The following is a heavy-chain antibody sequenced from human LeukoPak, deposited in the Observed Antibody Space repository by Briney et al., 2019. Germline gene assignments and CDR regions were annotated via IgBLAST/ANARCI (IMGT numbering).Heavy chain of an antibody. CDR3: ARDRYGFAFDI. V-gene: IGHV4-59*01. D-gene: IGHD3-16*02. J-gene: IGHJ3*02. CDR2: IYYSGST. CDR1: GGSISNYY. Sequence: SETLPLTCTVSGGSISNYYWSWVRQPPGKGLECIGYIYYSGSTNYNPSLKSRVTISVDTSKNQFSLRLNSVTAADTALYYCARDRYGFAFDIWGQGTMVTVSS.